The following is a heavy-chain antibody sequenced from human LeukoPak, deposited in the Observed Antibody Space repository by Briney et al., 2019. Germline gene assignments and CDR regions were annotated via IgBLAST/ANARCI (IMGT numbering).Heavy chain of an antibody. Sequence: ASVKVSCKASGYTFTGYHMHWVRQAPGQGLEWMGRINPDSGGTNYAQKFQGRVTMTRDTSISTAYMELSRLTSDDTAVYYCARRYCSSSSCYGPYFDYWGRGTLVTVSS. D-gene: IGHD2-2*01. CDR3: ARRYCSSSSCYGPYFDY. CDR2: INPDSGGT. J-gene: IGHJ4*02. CDR1: GYTFTGYH. V-gene: IGHV1-2*02.